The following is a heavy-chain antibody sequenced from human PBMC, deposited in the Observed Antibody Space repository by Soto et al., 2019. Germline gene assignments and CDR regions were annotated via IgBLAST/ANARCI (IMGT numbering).Heavy chain of an antibody. J-gene: IGHJ5*02. D-gene: IGHD3-10*01. CDR1: GYTFTSYG. CDR3: ARDMVQGSGSYTPAGP. Sequence: ASVKVSCKASGYTFTSYGISWVRQAPGQGLEWMGWISAYNGNTNYAQKLQGRVTMTTDTSTSTAYMELRSLRSDDTAVYYCARDMVQGSGSYTPAGPWGQGTLVTVSS. V-gene: IGHV1-18*01. CDR2: ISAYNGNT.